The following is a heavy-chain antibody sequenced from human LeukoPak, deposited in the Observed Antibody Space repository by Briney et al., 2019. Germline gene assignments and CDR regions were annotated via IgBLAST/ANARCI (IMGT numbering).Heavy chain of an antibody. CDR2: ISWISVSL. D-gene: IGHD3-10*01. CDR3: AKDEGRYYYGSGSYYQTYYYYGMDV. J-gene: IGHJ6*02. CDR1: EFTFEDFA. V-gene: IGHV3-9*01. Sequence: GGSLRPSVPPPEFTFEDFARNWFRKPPGKGLKGVSGISWISVSLGNGDSVKGRFTISRDNAKNSLYLQMNSLRAEDTALYYCAKDEGRYYYGSGSYYQTYYYYGMDVWGQGTTVTVSS.